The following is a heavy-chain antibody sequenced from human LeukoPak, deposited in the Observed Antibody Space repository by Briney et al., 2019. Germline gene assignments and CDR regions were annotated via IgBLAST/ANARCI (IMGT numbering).Heavy chain of an antibody. V-gene: IGHV4-34*01. Sequence: SETLSLTCAVYGGSFSGYYWSWIRQPPGKGLEWIGEINHSGSTNYNPSLKSRVTISVDTSKNQFSLKLSSVTAADTAVYYCARGGAEYYYDSSGYYYAEDWGQGTLVTVSS. CDR1: GGSFSGYY. CDR3: ARGGAEYYYDSSGYYYAED. J-gene: IGHJ4*02. CDR2: INHSGST. D-gene: IGHD3-22*01.